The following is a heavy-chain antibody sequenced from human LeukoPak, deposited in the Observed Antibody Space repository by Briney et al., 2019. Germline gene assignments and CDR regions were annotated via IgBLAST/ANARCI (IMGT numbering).Heavy chain of an antibody. Sequence: SVKVSCKASGGTFSSYAISWVRQAPGQGLEWMGGIIPIFGTANYAQKFQGRVTITADESTSTAYMELSSLRSEDTAVYYCARDMAETYYDFWSGGGTFDYWGQGTLVIVSS. CDR2: IIPIFGTA. J-gene: IGHJ4*02. CDR1: GGTFSSYA. CDR3: ARDMAETYYDFWSGGGTFDY. V-gene: IGHV1-69*13. D-gene: IGHD3-3*01.